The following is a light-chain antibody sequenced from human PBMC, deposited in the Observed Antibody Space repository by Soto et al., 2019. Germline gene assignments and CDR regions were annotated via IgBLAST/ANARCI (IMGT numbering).Light chain of an antibody. CDR1: ESISRH. CDR3: QQSSSTLSIS. Sequence: DIQMTQSPSSLSASVGDRVTITCRASESISRHLNWYQQKPGKAPNLLIYAAPTLQNGVPSRFSGRGSGTDFTLTISSLRPADFAPYYCQQSSSTLSISFGQGTRLEIK. V-gene: IGKV1-39*01. CDR2: AAP. J-gene: IGKJ5*01.